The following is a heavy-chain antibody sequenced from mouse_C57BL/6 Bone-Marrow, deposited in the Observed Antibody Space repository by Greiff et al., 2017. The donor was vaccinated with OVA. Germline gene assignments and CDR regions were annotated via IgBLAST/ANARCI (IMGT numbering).Heavy chain of an antibody. CDR2: INPSSGYT. Sequence: QVQLQQSGAELAKPGASVKLSCKASGYTFTSYWMHWVKQRPGQGLEWIGYINPSSGYTKYNQKFKEKATLTADKSSNTSYMQLSSLTYEDSAVYYCAKTSFYDGYYDYWGQGTTLTVSS. J-gene: IGHJ2*01. D-gene: IGHD2-3*01. V-gene: IGHV1-7*01. CDR3: AKTSFYDGYYDY. CDR1: GYTFTSYW.